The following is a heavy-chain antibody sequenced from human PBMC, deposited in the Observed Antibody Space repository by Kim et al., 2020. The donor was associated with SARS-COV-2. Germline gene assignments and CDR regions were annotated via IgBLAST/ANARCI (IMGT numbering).Heavy chain of an antibody. D-gene: IGHD1-26*01. CDR3: ARGGSVGATHDAFDI. V-gene: IGHV4-34*01. Sequence: PSLKSRVTRSVDTSNNQFSLKLSSVTAADTAVYYCARGGSVGATHDAFDIWGQGTMVTVSS. J-gene: IGHJ3*02.